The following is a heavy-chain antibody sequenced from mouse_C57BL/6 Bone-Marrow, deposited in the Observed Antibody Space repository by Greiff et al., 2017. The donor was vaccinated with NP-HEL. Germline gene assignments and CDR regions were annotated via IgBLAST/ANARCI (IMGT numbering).Heavy chain of an antibody. CDR3: ARITTVPFDY. Sequence: VKLVESGAELVKPGASVKISCKASGYAFSSYWMNWVKQRPGKGLEWIGQIYPGDGDTNYNGKFKGKATLTADKSSSTAYMQLSSLTSEDSAVYFCARITTVPFDYWGQGTTLTVSS. D-gene: IGHD1-1*01. V-gene: IGHV1-80*01. J-gene: IGHJ2*01. CDR2: IYPGDGDT. CDR1: GYAFSSYW.